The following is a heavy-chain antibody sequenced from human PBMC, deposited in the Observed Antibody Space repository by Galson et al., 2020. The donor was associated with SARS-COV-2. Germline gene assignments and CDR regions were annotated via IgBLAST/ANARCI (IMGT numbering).Heavy chain of an antibody. Sequence: SETLSLTCSVSGGSINSNNFYWGWFRRSPGRGLEWIGSIYYSGNTFYKPSLKSRLTLSIDTSKNQFSLDLNSVTAADTAVYYCASTVRGYYYSAGYFGAFDVWGPGRTVSVSS. V-gene: IGHV4-39*07. CDR1: GGSINSNNFY. J-gene: IGHJ3*01. CDR2: IYYSGNT. D-gene: IGHD3-22*01. CDR3: ASTVRGYYYSAGYFGAFDV.